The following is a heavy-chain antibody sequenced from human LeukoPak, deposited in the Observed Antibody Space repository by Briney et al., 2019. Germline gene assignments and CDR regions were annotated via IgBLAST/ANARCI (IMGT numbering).Heavy chain of an antibody. CDR1: GYTFTGHY. Sequence: ASVKVSCKASGYTFTGHYLHWVRQAPGQGLEWMGWINPNSGGTNSAQKFQGRVTMTRDTSISTAYMELSSLRSEDTAVYYCATTLPDYGETFDYWGQGTLVAVSS. V-gene: IGHV1-2*02. CDR3: ATTLPDYGETFDY. D-gene: IGHD4-17*01. J-gene: IGHJ4*02. CDR2: INPNSGGT.